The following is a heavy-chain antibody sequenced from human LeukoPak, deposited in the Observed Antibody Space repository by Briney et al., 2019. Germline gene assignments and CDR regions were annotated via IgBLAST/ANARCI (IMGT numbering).Heavy chain of an antibody. CDR2: IWYDGSKK. D-gene: IGHD1-26*01. J-gene: IGHJ4*02. Sequence: GRSLRLSCAASGFTFSSHGMHWVRQAPGKGLEWVAVIWYDGSKKYHADSVKGRFTISRDNSKNTLYLQMNSLRAEDSAVYYCARTKGGSYWERFDYWGQGTLVTVSS. V-gene: IGHV3-33*01. CDR1: GFTFSSHG. CDR3: ARTKGGSYWERFDY.